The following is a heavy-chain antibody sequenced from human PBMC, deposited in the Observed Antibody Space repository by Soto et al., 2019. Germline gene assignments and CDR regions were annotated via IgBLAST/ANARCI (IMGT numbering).Heavy chain of an antibody. J-gene: IGHJ4*02. CDR2: IYYSGST. CDR3: ARRYCSGATCPMAY. Sequence: SETLSLTCTVSGGSISSSSYYWGWIRQPPGKGLEWIGSIYYSGSTYYSPSLKSRVTISVDTSKNQFSLKLSSVTAADTAAYYWARRYCSGATCPMAYWGKGALVTVPS. D-gene: IGHD2-15*01. CDR1: GGSISSSSYY. V-gene: IGHV4-39*01.